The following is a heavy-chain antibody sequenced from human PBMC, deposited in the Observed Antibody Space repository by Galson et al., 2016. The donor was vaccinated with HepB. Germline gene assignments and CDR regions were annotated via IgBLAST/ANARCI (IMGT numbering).Heavy chain of an antibody. V-gene: IGHV3-23*01. CDR1: GFIFRSYA. CDR3: AKGAGPGKVDWFDP. D-gene: IGHD6-13*01. Sequence: SLRLSCADSGFIFRSYAMNWVRQAPGKGLEWVSTLADDGAATYYAGSVKGRFTISGDSSKTTMYLQMNSLRVEDTAVYYCAKGAGPGKVDWFDPWAQGTLITVSS. CDR2: LADDGAAT. J-gene: IGHJ5*02.